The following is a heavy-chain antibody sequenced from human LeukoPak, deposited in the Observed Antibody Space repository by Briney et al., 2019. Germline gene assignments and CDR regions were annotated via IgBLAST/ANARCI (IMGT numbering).Heavy chain of an antibody. V-gene: IGHV4-31*03. CDR3: ARDRLDAFDI. CDR2: IYYSGST. J-gene: IGHJ3*02. CDR1: GGSISSGGYY. Sequence: SETLSLTCTVSGGSISSGGYYWSWIRQHPGKGLEWIGYIYYSGSTYYNPSLKSRVTISVDTSKNQFSLKLSSVTAADTAVYYCARDRLDAFDIWGQGTMVTVSS.